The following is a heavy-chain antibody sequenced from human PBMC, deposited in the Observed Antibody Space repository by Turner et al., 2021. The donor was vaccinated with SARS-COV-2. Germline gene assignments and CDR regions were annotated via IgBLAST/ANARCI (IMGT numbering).Heavy chain of an antibody. CDR1: GGSISSSTYY. D-gene: IGHD1-26*01. CDR2: IYSGGST. CDR3: ARETREARFDP. Sequence: LQLQESGPGLVKPSETLSLTCTVSGGSISSSTYYWGWIRQPPGKGLEWVSIIYSGGSTYYADSVKGRFTISRDNSKNTLFLQMNSLRAEDTAVYYCARETREARFDPWGQGTLVTVSS. J-gene: IGHJ5*02. V-gene: IGHV3-53*01.